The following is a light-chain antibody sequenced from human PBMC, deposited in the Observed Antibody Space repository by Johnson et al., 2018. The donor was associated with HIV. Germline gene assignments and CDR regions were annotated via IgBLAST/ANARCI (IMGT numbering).Light chain of an antibody. Sequence: QSVLTQPPSVSAAPGQKVTISCSGSSSNIGNNYVSWYQQLPGTAPKLLIYYNNKRPSGIPDRFSGSKSGTSATLGITALQTGDEADYYCGTWDSSLSALYVFGTGTKVTVL. CDR3: GTWDSSLSALYV. CDR2: YNN. V-gene: IGLV1-51*01. J-gene: IGLJ1*01. CDR1: SSNIGNNY.